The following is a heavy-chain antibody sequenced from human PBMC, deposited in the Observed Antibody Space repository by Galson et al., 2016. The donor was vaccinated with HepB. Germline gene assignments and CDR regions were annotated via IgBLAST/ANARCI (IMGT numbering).Heavy chain of an antibody. J-gene: IGHJ6*02. CDR2: VYSTGNA. Sequence: TLSLTCNVSGMASITSASYYWNWVRLPAGRGLEWIGRVYSTGNANYSPSLKSRATTSLDMSKSQISLKLTSVSAADTAVYFCARFSFGYFAMDVWGQGTTVTVSS. CDR3: ARFSFGYFAMDV. CDR1: GMASITSASYY. V-gene: IGHV4-61*02. D-gene: IGHD2/OR15-2a*01.